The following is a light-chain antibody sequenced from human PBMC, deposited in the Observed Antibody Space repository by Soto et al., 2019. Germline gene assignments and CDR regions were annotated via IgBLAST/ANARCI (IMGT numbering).Light chain of an antibody. Sequence: QSVLTQSSSASASLGSSVKLTCTLSSGHSSYIIAWHQQQPGKAPRYLMKLEGSGSYNKGSGVPDRFSGSSSGADCYLTISNLQFEDEADYYCETWDSNIHWVFGGGTKLTVL. CDR1: SGHSSYI. CDR3: ETWDSNIHWV. J-gene: IGLJ3*02. V-gene: IGLV4-60*02. CDR2: LEGSGSY.